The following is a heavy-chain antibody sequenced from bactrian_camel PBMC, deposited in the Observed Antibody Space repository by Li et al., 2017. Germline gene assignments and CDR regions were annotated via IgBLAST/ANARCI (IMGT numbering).Heavy chain of an antibody. D-gene: IGHD2*01. J-gene: IGHJ6*01. CDR1: GFTFSTHY. Sequence: VQLVESGGGLVQPGGSLRLSCAASGFTFSTHYIRWVRQAPGKGLERVSSVYSDGSNTYYADSVKGRFTISRDNVKNTLYLQLNSLKTEDTALYYCATDHCSGGYCYTPTTRTAFGYFGQGTQVTVS. V-gene: IGHV3-2*01. CDR3: ATDHCSGGYCYTPTTRTAFGY. CDR2: VYSDGSNT.